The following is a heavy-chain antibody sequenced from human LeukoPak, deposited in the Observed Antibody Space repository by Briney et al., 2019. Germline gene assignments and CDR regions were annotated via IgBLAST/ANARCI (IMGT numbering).Heavy chain of an antibody. CDR2: ISSSSSYI. CDR3: AKGRSSGTPYYFDY. J-gene: IGHJ4*02. CDR1: EFTFSSYT. Sequence: PGGTLRLSCAASEFTFSSYTMNWVRQAPGKGLEWVSSISSSSSYIYYADSMKGRFTISRDNAKNSLYLQMNSLRAEDTAVYYCAKGRSSGTPYYFDYWGQGTLVTVSS. D-gene: IGHD3-22*01. V-gene: IGHV3-21*04.